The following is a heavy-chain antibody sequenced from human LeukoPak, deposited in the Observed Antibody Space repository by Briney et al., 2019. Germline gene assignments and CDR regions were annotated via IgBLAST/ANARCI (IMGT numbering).Heavy chain of an antibody. J-gene: IGHJ3*02. CDR3: ARGPTDFDASDI. CDR1: GFTFSDYY. V-gene: IGHV3-7*01. Sequence: GGSLRLSCAASGFTFSDYYMSWIRQAPGKGLESVAHIKHDSSETYYVGTLRGRFIISRDNAKNSLYLQMNSLRVEDTAVYHCARGPTDFDASDIWGHGTLVTVSS. CDR2: IKHDSSET.